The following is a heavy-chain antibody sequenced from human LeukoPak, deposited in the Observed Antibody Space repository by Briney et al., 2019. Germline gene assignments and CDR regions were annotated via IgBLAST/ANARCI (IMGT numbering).Heavy chain of an antibody. D-gene: IGHD2-21*02. Sequence: SETLSLTCAVSGVSFNDYYWSWVRQTPGKGLEWIGEINHSGYTNDSPSLKSRVTLSIDTSRKQFSLNLRSVTVADTGIYYCTRMTAGHDYWGQGTLVTVSS. V-gene: IGHV4-34*01. CDR2: INHSGYT. J-gene: IGHJ4*02. CDR3: TRMTAGHDY. CDR1: GVSFNDYY.